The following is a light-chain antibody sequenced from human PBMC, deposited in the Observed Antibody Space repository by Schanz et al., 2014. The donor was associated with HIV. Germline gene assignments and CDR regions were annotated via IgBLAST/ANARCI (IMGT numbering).Light chain of an antibody. CDR1: SSNIGNNY. Sequence: QSVLTQPPSVSAAPGQKVTISCSGRSSNIGNNYVSWYQQLPGTAPKLLIYDNNQRPSGIPDRFSGSRSGTSATLGISGLQSEDEADYYFGTWDESLNVVFGGGTKLTVL. CDR2: DNN. J-gene: IGLJ2*01. CDR3: GTWDESLNVV. V-gene: IGLV1-51*01.